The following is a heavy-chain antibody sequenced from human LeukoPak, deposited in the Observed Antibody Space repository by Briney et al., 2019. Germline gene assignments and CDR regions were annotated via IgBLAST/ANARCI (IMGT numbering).Heavy chain of an antibody. Sequence: GGSLRLSCSASGFTFSSYGMHWVRQAPGKGLEWVAFIRYDGSNKYYADSVKGRFTISRDNSKNTLYLQMNSLRAEDTAVYYCAKDYGSGTHYYFDYWGQGTLVTVSS. CDR3: AKDYGSGTHYYFDY. CDR1: GFTFSSYG. CDR2: IRYDGSNK. V-gene: IGHV3-30*02. J-gene: IGHJ4*02. D-gene: IGHD3-10*01.